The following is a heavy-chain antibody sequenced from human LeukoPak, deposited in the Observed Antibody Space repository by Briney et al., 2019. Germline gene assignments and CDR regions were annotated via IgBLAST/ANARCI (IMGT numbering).Heavy chain of an antibody. CDR2: IKSKTDGGTT. D-gene: IGHD4-17*01. J-gene: IGHJ4*02. CDR3: TTDPAGGDLDY. V-gene: IGHV3-15*01. Sequence: PSETLSLTCTVSGGSISSYYWSWIRQPPGKGLEWVGRIKSKTDGGTTDYAAPVKGRFTISRDDSKNTLYLQMNSLKTEDTAVYYCTTDPAGGDLDYWGQGTLVTVSS. CDR1: GGSISSYY.